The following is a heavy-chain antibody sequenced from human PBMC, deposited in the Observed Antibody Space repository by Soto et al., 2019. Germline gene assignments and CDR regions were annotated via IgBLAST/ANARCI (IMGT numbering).Heavy chain of an antibody. CDR1: GGSISSYY. J-gene: IGHJ5*02. CDR3: AREIDRSGYYSNWFDP. CDR2: IYYSGST. Sequence: SETLSLTCTVSGGSISSYYWSWIRQPPGKGLEWIGYIYYSGSTNYNPSLKSRVTISVDTSKNQFSLKLSSVTAADTAVYYCAREIDRSGYYSNWFDPWGQGTLVTVSS. V-gene: IGHV4-59*01. D-gene: IGHD3-3*01.